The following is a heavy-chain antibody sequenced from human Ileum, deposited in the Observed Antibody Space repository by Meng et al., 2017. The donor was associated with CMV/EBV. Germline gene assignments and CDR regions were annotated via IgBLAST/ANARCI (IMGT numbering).Heavy chain of an antibody. CDR2: IYWDDDK. V-gene: IGHV2-5*02. CDR3: ARTTKARTSYYDTFDY. D-gene: IGHD3-22*01. CDR1: GFSLSTNGVG. Sequence: QITLKESGPTLVKPTQTLTLTCTFSGFSLSTNGVGVGWIRQPPGQALDWLALIYWDDDKRYSPSLKSRVTITKDTSKNQVVLTMTNMDPVDTATYYCARTTKARTSYYDTFDYWGQGTLVTVSS. J-gene: IGHJ4*02.